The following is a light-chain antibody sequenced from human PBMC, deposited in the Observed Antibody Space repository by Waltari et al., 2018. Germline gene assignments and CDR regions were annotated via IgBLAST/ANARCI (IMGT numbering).Light chain of an antibody. CDR2: DVT. V-gene: IGLV2-14*03. CDR3: SSYMDTTALEL. Sequence: QSALTQPASVSGSPGPSITIPCTGTSRDIGSYNSVSWYQQHPGKAPKLIIFDVTNRPSGVSNRFSGSKSGNTASLIISGLQGEDEADYYCSSYMDTTALELFGGGTSLTVL. J-gene: IGLJ2*01. CDR1: SRDIGSYNS.